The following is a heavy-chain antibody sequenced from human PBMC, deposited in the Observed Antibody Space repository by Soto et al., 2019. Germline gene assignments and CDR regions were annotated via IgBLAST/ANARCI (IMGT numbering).Heavy chain of an antibody. CDR2: IIPIFGTA. V-gene: IGHV1-69*13. D-gene: IGHD3-16*01. CDR3: ARGFGRVTPPSYYCYGMDV. J-gene: IGHJ6*02. CDR1: GGTFSSYA. Sequence: SVKVSCKASGGTFSSYAIGWVRQAPGQGLEWMGGIIPIFGTANYAQKFQGRVTITADESTSTAYMELSSLRSEDTAVYYCARGFGRVTPPSYYCYGMDVWGQGTTVTVSS.